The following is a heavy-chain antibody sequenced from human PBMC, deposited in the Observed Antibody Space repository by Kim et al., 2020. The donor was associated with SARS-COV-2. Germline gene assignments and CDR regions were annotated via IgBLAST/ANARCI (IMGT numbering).Heavy chain of an antibody. CDR3: ARGPYCTSITCPYYFDY. D-gene: IGHD2-2*01. CDR1: GYTFTSYD. J-gene: IGHJ4*02. Sequence: ASVKVSCKASGYTFTSYDINWVRQATGQGLEWLGWMNPNSGNTGYTQKFQGRVTMTRNTSINTAYMELSSLRSEDTALYYCARGPYCTSITCPYYFDYWGQGTLVTVSS. V-gene: IGHV1-8*01. CDR2: MNPNSGNT.